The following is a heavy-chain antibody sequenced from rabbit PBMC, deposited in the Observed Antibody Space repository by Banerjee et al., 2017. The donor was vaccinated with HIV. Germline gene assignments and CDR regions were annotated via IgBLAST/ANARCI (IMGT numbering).Heavy chain of an antibody. Sequence: QEQLEESGGGLVKPEGSLTLTCKASGFDFSSVHDMCWVRQAPGKGLEWIGCINGGGGSTYYANWVNGRFTISKTSSTTVTLQMTSLTVADTATYFCARNTAGYADNFNLWGPGTLVTVS. CDR1: GFDFSSVHD. D-gene: IGHD6-1*01. CDR2: INGGGGST. CDR3: ARNTAGYADNFNL. V-gene: IGHV1S45*01. J-gene: IGHJ4*01.